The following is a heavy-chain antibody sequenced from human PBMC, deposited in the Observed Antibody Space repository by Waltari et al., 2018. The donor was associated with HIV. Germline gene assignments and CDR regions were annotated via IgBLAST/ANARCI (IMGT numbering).Heavy chain of an antibody. Sequence: QVQLVQSGAEVKKRGSSVKVSCKASGGTFSNFAINWVRQAPGQGLEWMGGVVPFFATTTYARKFQGRVTISATASTGTAYMELRSLTTDDTAVHYCARSLLTPYYFDSWGQGTLVTVSS. D-gene: IGHD2-21*02. V-gene: IGHV1-69*12. J-gene: IGHJ4*02. CDR3: ARSLLTPYYFDS. CDR1: GGTFSNFA. CDR2: VVPFFATT.